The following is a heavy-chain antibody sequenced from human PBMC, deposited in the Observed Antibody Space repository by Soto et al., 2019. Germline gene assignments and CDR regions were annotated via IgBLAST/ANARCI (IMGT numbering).Heavy chain of an antibody. Sequence: QVQLQESGPGLVKPSETLSLTCTVSGASVSSNSYHWTWIRQPPGKGLEWIGQSGNTNDNPSLKSGITISVDTSKNQFSLTLSSVTAADTAVYYCAVYKEWGAGDAYWGQGTLVTVSS. CDR3: AVYKEWGAGDAY. D-gene: IGHD7-27*01. CDR2: QSGNT. V-gene: IGHV4-61*01. J-gene: IGHJ4*02. CDR1: GASVSSNSYH.